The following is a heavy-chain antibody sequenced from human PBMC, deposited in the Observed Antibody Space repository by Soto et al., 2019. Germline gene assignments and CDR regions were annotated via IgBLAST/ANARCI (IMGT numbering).Heavy chain of an antibody. J-gene: IGHJ6*03. V-gene: IGHV3-23*01. CDR2: ISGSGGST. D-gene: IGHD2-2*01. CDR3: AKVVLDCSSTSCYSPPNSYMDV. CDR1: GFTFSSYA. Sequence: GGSLRLSCAASGFTFSSYAISWVRQAPGKGLEWVSAISGSGGSTYYADSVKGRFTISRDNSKNTLYLQMNSLRAEDTAVYYCAKVVLDCSSTSCYSPPNSYMDVWGKGTTVTVSS.